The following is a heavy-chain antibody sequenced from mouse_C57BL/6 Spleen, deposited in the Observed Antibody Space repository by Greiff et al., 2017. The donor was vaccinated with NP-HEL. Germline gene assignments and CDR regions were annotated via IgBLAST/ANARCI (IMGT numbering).Heavy chain of an antibody. D-gene: IGHD1-1*01. CDR1: GFTFTDYY. Sequence: EVKLMESGGGLVQPGGSLSLSCAASGFTFTDYYMSWVRQPPGKALEWLGFIRNKANGYTTEYSASVKGRFTISRDNSQSILYLQMNALRAEDSATYYCARYPGSSLYYFDYWGQGTTLTVSS. CDR2: IRNKANGYTT. V-gene: IGHV7-3*01. CDR3: ARYPGSSLYYFDY. J-gene: IGHJ2*01.